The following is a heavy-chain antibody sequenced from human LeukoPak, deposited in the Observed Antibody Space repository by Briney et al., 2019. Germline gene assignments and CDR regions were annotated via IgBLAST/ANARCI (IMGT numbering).Heavy chain of an antibody. V-gene: IGHV1-2*02. CDR2: INPNSGGT. CDR1: GYTFTGYY. J-gene: IGHJ4*02. D-gene: IGHD2-2*01. Sequence: KPGRSLRLSCAASGYTFTGYYMHWVRQAPGQGLEWMGWINPNSGGTNYAQKFQGRVTMTRDTSISTAYMELSRLRSDDTAVYYCARGNLRDRAAIPHYYFDYWGQGTLVTVSS. CDR3: ARGNLRDRAAIPHYYFDY.